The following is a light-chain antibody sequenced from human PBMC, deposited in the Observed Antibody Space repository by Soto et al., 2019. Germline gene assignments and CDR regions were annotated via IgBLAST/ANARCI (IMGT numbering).Light chain of an antibody. CDR1: ARLLHKNGYNY. CDR3: MQPLENFRT. CDR2: LGS. V-gene: IGKV2-28*01. Sequence: IVMTQSPLSLSVTPGEAASISCMSSARLLHKNGYNYVDWYMQKPGQSPQLLIYLGSNRASGVPDRFSGSGSDTYFTLEISRVEAVDVGVYYCMQPLENFRTFGQGTKV. J-gene: IGKJ1*01.